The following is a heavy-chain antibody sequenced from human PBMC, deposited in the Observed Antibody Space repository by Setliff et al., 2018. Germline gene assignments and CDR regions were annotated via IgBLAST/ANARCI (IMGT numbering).Heavy chain of an antibody. J-gene: IGHJ4*02. V-gene: IGHV3-23*01. D-gene: IGHD3-10*01. CDR2: IRSNGGAT. CDR1: GFTFSSYA. Sequence: PGGSLRLSCEASGFTFSSYAMNWVRQAPGKGLEWVSGIRSNGGATYYAHSVRGRFTISRDNSKSTLYLELDSLRAEDTAIYYCAKDWSRGDSGNYLRLDYWGPGTLVTVSS. CDR3: AKDWSRGDSGNYLRLDY.